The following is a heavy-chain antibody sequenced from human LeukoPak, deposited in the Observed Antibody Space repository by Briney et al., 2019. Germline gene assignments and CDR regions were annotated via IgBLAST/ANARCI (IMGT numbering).Heavy chain of an antibody. J-gene: IGHJ4*02. CDR3: ARVARGYSYAINGAFDY. CDR1: GFTVSSNY. D-gene: IGHD5-18*01. Sequence: PGGSLRLSCAASGFTVSSNYMSWVRQAPGKGLEWVSVIYSGGSTYYADSVKGRFTISRDNSKNTLYLQMNSLRAEDTAVYYCARVARGYSYAINGAFDYWGQGTLVTVSS. CDR2: IYSGGST. V-gene: IGHV3-66*01.